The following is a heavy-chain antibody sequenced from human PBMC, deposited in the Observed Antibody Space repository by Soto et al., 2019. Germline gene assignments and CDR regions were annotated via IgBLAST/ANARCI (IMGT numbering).Heavy chain of an antibody. CDR3: ARDDSGFSGSHYIDYFNY. V-gene: IGHV1-18*01. CDR2: ISPNSEKT. J-gene: IGHJ4*01. Sequence: ASVKVSCKASGYTFSNFGISWVRQAPGEGLEWMGWISPNSEKTKIAQRFQGRVTMTTDISTSTSYLELRGLTSDDTAVYYCARDDSGFSGSHYIDYFNYWGQ. CDR1: GYTFSNFG. D-gene: IGHD1-26*01.